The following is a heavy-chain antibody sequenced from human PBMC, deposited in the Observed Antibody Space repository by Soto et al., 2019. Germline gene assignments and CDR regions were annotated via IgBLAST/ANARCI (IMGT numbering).Heavy chain of an antibody. J-gene: IGHJ3*01. D-gene: IGHD4-17*01. Sequence: SGPTLVNPTQTLTLTCTVSGFSLTSSDVCVGWIRQPPGKALEWLARIDWDGDKDYSTSLKTRLTISKDTSKNQVVLTMTNMDPVDTGTYYCARGKDYGDFIDSFDFWGQGTQVTVSS. V-gene: IGHV2-70*12. CDR1: GFSLTSSDVC. CDR2: IDWDGDK. CDR3: ARGKDYGDFIDSFDF.